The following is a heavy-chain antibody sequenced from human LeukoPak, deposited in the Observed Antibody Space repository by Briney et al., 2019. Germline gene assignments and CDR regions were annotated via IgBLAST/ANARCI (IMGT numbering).Heavy chain of an antibody. D-gene: IGHD6-6*01. CDR1: GGSISSSSYY. J-gene: IGHJ5*02. CDR3: ARQEFEYSSPSWFDP. V-gene: IGHV4-39*01. Sequence: SETLSLTCTVSGGSISSSSYYWGWIRPPPGKGLEWIGSIYYSGSTYYNPSLKSRVTISVDTSKNQFSLKLSSVTAADTAVYYCARQEFEYSSPSWFDPWGQGTLVTVSS. CDR2: IYYSGST.